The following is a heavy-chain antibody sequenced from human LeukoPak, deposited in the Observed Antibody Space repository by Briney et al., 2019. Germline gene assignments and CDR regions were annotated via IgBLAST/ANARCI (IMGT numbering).Heavy chain of an antibody. D-gene: IGHD2-15*01. Sequence: LRLSCAASGFTFSDYYMSWIRQHPGKGLEWIGYIYYSGSTYYNPSLKSRVTISVDTSKNQFSLKLSSVTAADTAVYYCARTRYCSGGSCYSDYYYYGMDVWGQGTTVTVSS. CDR1: GFTFSDYY. CDR2: IYYSGST. CDR3: ARTRYCSGGSCYSDYYYYGMDV. V-gene: IGHV4-31*02. J-gene: IGHJ6*02.